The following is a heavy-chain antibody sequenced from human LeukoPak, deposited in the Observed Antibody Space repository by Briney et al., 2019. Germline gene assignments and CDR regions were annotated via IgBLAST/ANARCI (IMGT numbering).Heavy chain of an antibody. D-gene: IGHD3-9*01. CDR1: GFTFSSYS. CDR2: ISSSSSTI. CDR3: ARDNDLLRYFDWPLDY. J-gene: IGHJ4*02. V-gene: IGHV3-48*04. Sequence: PGGSLRLSCAASGFTFSSYSMNWVRQAPGKGLEWVSYISSSSSTIYYADSVKGRFTISRDNAKNSLYLQMNSLRAEDTAVYYCARDNDLLRYFDWPLDYWGQGTLVTVS.